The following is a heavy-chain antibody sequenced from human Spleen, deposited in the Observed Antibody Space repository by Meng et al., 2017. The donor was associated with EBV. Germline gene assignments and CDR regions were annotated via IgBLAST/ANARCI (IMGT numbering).Heavy chain of an antibody. Sequence: SGPRPGTPAGPLPLPCAVSGGSHPSNDWWSWVRRPPGKGLEWIGEIYHSGSTNYNPSLKSRVTISVDKSKNQFSLKLSSVTAADTAVYYCARGGSYDASGSYANWFDLWGQGTLVTVSS. J-gene: IGHJ5*02. D-gene: IGHD3-10*01. CDR2: IYHSGST. CDR3: ARGGSYDASGSYANWFDL. CDR1: GGSHPSNDW. V-gene: IGHV4-4*02.